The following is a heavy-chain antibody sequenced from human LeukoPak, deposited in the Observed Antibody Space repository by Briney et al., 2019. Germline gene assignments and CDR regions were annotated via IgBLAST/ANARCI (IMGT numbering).Heavy chain of an antibody. J-gene: IGHJ4*02. D-gene: IGHD1-26*01. Sequence: GGSLRLSCAASGFTFSSYAMSWVRQAPGKGLEWVSAISGSGGSTYYADSVKGRFTISRDNSKNTLYLQMNSLRVEDTAIYYCAKDGAQVGVTFEYWGQGTLVTVSS. CDR1: GFTFSSYA. CDR3: AKDGAQVGVTFEY. CDR2: ISGSGGST. V-gene: IGHV3-23*01.